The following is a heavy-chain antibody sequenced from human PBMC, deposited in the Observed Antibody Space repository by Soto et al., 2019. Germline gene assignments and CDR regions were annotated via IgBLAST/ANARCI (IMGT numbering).Heavy chain of an antibody. CDR2: INPNNGGT. Sequence: ASVKVSCKVSGYTLTELSMHWVRQAPGQGLEWMGWINPNNGGTNYAQKFQGWVTMTRDTSISTAYMELSRLRSDDTAVYYCARDGEQLVTFGMDVWGQGTTVTVSS. D-gene: IGHD6-13*01. J-gene: IGHJ6*02. CDR1: GYTLTELS. CDR3: ARDGEQLVTFGMDV. V-gene: IGHV1-2*04.